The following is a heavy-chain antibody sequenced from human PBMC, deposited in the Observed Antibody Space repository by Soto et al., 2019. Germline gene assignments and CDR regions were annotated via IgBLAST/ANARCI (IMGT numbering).Heavy chain of an antibody. J-gene: IGHJ6*02. Sequence: ASVKVSCKASRYTFSGYYMHWVRQAPGQGLECMGWINPHSGRTNSAKKFQGTVTMTRDTYISRAYVELSRLRSDDRAGYYRARVAYYDFWSCPATDYGMDVWGQGTTVPVSS. CDR1: RYTFSGYY. D-gene: IGHD3-3*01. CDR2: INPHSGRT. V-gene: IGHV1-2*02. CDR3: ARVAYYDFWSCPATDYGMDV.